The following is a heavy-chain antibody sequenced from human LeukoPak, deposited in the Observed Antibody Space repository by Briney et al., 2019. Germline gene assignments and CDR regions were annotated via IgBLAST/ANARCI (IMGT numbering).Heavy chain of an antibody. D-gene: IGHD3-3*01. CDR1: GGSISSYY. CDR3: ARREWMGAYNWFDP. CDR2: IYYSGST. J-gene: IGHJ5*02. Sequence: PSETLSLTCTVSGGSISSYYWSWIRQPPGKGLEWIGYIYYSGSTNYNPSLKSRATISVDTSKNQFSLKLSSLTAADTAVYYCARREWMGAYNWFDPWGQGTLVTVSS. V-gene: IGHV4-59*01.